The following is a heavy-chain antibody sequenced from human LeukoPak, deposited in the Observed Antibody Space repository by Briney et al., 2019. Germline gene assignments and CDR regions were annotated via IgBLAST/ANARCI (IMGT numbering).Heavy chain of an antibody. CDR1: GGSISSYY. CDR2: IYYSGST. CDR3: ARGYNPLFDP. Sequence: PSETLSLTCTVSGGSISSYYWSWIRQPPGKGLEWIGYIYYSGSTNYNPSLKSRVTISVDTSKNQFSLKLSSVTAADTAVYYCARGYNPLFDPWGQGTLVTVSS. D-gene: IGHD1-1*01. V-gene: IGHV4-59*01. J-gene: IGHJ5*02.